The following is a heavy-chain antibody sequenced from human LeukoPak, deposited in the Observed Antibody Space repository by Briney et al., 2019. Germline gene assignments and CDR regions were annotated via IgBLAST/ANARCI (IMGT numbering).Heavy chain of an antibody. CDR3: ARDHTGTYYYGSESDPQGHY. D-gene: IGHD3-10*01. Sequence: PGGSLRLSCAASGFTFSSYDMHWVRQATGKGLEWVSAIGTAGDTYYPGSVKGRFTISRENAKNSLYLQMNSLRAGDTAVYYCARDHTGTYYYGSESDPQGHYWGQGTLVTVSS. CDR2: IGTAGDT. CDR1: GFTFSSYD. V-gene: IGHV3-13*01. J-gene: IGHJ4*02.